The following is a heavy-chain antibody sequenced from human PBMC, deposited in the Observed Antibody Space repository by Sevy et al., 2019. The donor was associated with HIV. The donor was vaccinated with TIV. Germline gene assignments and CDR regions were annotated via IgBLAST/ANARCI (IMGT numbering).Heavy chain of an antibody. V-gene: IGHV3-48*03. CDR1: GFTFSNYD. CDR3: AKRSVQSGLSGGGANYGMDV. J-gene: IGHJ6*02. Sequence: GGSLRLSCAASGFTFSNYDMNWVRQAPGKGLEWISNIRSDSSSTWYTDSVKGRFTISRGKAKNSLYLEMDTLRAEDTAVYYCAKRSVQSGLSGGGANYGMDVCGRGTTVTVSS. CDR2: IRSDSSST. D-gene: IGHD2-8*02.